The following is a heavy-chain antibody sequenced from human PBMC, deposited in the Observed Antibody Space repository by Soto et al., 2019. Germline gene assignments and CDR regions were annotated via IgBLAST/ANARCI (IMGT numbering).Heavy chain of an antibody. CDR3: ARDTEQLPDKEYYYYYMDV. J-gene: IGHJ6*03. CDR2: IKQDGSEK. Sequence: WGSLRLSCAASGFTFSSYWMSWVGQAPGKGLEWVANIKQDGSEKYYVDSVKGRFTISRDNAKNSLYLQMNSLRAEDTAVYYCARDTEQLPDKEYYYYYMDVWGKGTTVTVSS. V-gene: IGHV3-7*01. CDR1: GFTFSSYW. D-gene: IGHD6-13*01.